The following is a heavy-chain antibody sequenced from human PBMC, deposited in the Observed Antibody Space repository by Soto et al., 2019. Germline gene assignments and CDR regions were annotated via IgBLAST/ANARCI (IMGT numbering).Heavy chain of an antibody. D-gene: IGHD2-8*01. CDR3: AREVNVVALADAFDI. Sequence: QVQLQESGPGLVKPSQTLSLICTVSGDSISSDNYFWSWIRQPPGQGLEWIGYISNRGTPYYNPSLKSRVTISLDKSKNRCSLDMYSVTAADTAVYYCAREVNVVALADAFDIWGQGTMVTVSS. CDR2: ISNRGTP. V-gene: IGHV4-30-4*01. J-gene: IGHJ3*02. CDR1: GDSISSDNYF.